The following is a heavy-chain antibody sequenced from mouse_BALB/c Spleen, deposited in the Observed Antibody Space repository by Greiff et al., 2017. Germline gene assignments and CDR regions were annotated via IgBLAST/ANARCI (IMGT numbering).Heavy chain of an antibody. CDR1: GFNIKDPY. Sequence: VQLQQSGAELVKPGASVKLSCTASGFNIKDPYMHWVKQRPEQGLEWIGRIDPANGNTKYDPKFQGKATITADTSSNTAYLQLSSLTSEDTAVYYCARGYYYAMDYWGQGTSVTVSS. CDR3: ARGYYYAMDY. V-gene: IGHV14-3*02. J-gene: IGHJ4*01. CDR2: IDPANGNT.